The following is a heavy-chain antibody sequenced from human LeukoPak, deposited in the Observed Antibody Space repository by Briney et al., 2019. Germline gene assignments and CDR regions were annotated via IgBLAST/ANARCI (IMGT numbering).Heavy chain of an antibody. D-gene: IGHD3-10*02. Sequence: GGSLRLSCAASGFTFGNYGMSWVRQAPGKGLEWVSYISSSGSTIYYADSVKGRFTISRDNAKNSLYLQMNSLRAEDTAVYYCAELGITMIGGVWGKGTTVTISS. CDR3: AELGITMIGGV. V-gene: IGHV3-48*03. J-gene: IGHJ6*04. CDR1: GFTFGNYG. CDR2: ISSSGSTI.